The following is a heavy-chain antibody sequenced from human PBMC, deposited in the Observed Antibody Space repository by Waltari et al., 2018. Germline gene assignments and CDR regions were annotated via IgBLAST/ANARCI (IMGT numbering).Heavy chain of an antibody. V-gene: IGHV3-74*01. CDR2: KDSDGTSE. D-gene: IGHD6-13*01. CDR1: GFTFSRFW. J-gene: IGHJ6*02. CDR3: AKVAPRTYRSPVPGRDYYYGMDV. Sequence: EVRLVESGGGLVQPGESLRLSCAASGFTFSRFWMHWVRQAPGKGLVWVARKDSDGTSERDADSVKGRFTIARDNAKNTLYLQMKRLRVEDTAVYYCAKVAPRTYRSPVPGRDYYYGMDVWGQGTTVTVFS.